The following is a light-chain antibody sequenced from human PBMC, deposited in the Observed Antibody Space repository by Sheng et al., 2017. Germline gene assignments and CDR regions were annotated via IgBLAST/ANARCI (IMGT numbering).Light chain of an antibody. CDR1: QSINSY. CDR2: DAS. V-gene: IGKV3-11*01. CDR3: QQYGSSPIT. J-gene: IGKJ5*01. Sequence: EVVLTQSPATLSLSPGERATLSCRASQSINSYLAWYQQKPGQAPRLLIYDASNRATDIPARFSGSGSGTDFTLTISSLEPEDFAVYYCQQYGSSPITFGQGTRLEIK.